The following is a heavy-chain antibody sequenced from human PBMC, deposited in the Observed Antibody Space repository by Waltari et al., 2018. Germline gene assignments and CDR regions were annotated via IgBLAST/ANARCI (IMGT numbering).Heavy chain of an antibody. Sequence: EVQLVESGGGLVQPGGSLTVSCATSGFNFNTYRMSWARQAPGKGLEWGANRREDGRHDHDLDSVKGRVTISRDNAKSSVYLHMSSLRAEDTAVYYCVTYPVIGGYWYMDVWGKGTTVTVAS. D-gene: IGHD2-15*01. CDR2: RREDGRHD. V-gene: IGHV3-7*01. CDR1: GFNFNTYR. CDR3: VTYPVIGGYWYMDV. J-gene: IGHJ6*03.